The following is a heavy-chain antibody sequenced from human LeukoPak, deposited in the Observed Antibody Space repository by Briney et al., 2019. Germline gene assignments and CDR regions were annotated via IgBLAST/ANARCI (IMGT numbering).Heavy chain of an antibody. D-gene: IGHD3-22*01. Sequence: SETLSLTCTVSGGSISSSSYYWGWIRQPPGKGLEWIGSIYYSGSTYYNPSLKSRVTISVDTSKNQFSLKLSSVTAADTAVYYCARSYGHYDSSGYLVNWGQGTLVTVSS. CDR1: GGSISSSSYY. V-gene: IGHV4-39*07. CDR2: IYYSGST. J-gene: IGHJ4*02. CDR3: ARSYGHYDSSGYLVN.